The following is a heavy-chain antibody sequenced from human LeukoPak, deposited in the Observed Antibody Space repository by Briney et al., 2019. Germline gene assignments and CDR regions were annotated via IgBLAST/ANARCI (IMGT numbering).Heavy chain of an antibody. CDR1: GGSISSGSYY. D-gene: IGHD3-9*01. J-gene: IGHJ4*02. Sequence: SETLSLTCTVSGGSISSGSYYWSWIRQPAGKGLEWIGRIYTSGSTNYNPSLKSRVTISVDTSKNQFSLKLSSVTAADTPVYYCARGLTGYPESYYFDYWGQGTLVTVSS. V-gene: IGHV4-61*02. CDR2: IYTSGST. CDR3: ARGLTGYPESYYFDY.